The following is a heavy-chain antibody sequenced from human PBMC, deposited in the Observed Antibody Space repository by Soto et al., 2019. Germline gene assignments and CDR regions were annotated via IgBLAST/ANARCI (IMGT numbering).Heavy chain of an antibody. Sequence: EVLLLESGGGLVQPGGSLRLSCAASGFSFSSFAMNWVRQDPGKGLEWVSALGDSGASTYYADSVKGRFTISRDNSRNTLYLPLNSLRGSDPAVYYCARGVELDVWGNGTTVTVSS. CDR3: ARGVELDV. J-gene: IGHJ6*04. D-gene: IGHD1-26*01. CDR2: LGDSGAST. CDR1: GFSFSSFA. V-gene: IGHV3-23*01.